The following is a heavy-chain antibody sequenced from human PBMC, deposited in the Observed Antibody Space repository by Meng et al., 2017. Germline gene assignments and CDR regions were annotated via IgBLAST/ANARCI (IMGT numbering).Heavy chain of an antibody. V-gene: IGHV1-69*01. D-gene: IGHD7-27*01. CDR1: GGTFSSYA. CDR3: ASNDGTGDRTGGDY. Sequence: QVQRVQSGAEVKMPGSSVKVSCKASGGTFSSYAISWLRQVPGQGLEWMGGIIPIFGTANYAQKFQGRVTITADESTSTAYMELSSLRSEDTAVYYCASNDGTGDRTGGDYWGQGTLVTVSS. CDR2: IIPIFGTA. J-gene: IGHJ4*02.